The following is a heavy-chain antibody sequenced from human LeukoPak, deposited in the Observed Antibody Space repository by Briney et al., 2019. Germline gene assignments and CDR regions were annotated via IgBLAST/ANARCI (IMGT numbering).Heavy chain of an antibody. V-gene: IGHV3-74*01. CDR3: ARSFLDQRSSWADS. Sequence: GGSLRLSCAASGFTFMNYNMPWVRHAPGKGLVWVSRIDSDGSTTSHADSVKGRFTTSRDNAKNTLYLQMSSLRVEDTAVYYCARSFLDQRSSWADSWGQGTLVTISS. CDR1: GFTFMNYN. J-gene: IGHJ4*02. D-gene: IGHD6-13*01. CDR2: IDSDGSTT.